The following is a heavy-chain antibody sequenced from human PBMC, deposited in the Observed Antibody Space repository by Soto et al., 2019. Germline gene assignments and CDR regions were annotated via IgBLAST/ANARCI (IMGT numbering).Heavy chain of an antibody. CDR1: GYTFTGYY. Sequence: ASVKVSCKASGYTFTGYYMHWVRQAPGQGLEWMGWINPNSGGTNYAQKFQGWVTMTRDTSISTAYMELSRLRSDDTAVYYCARELKRYCSSTSCYQLGYWGQGTLVTVSS. CDR3: ARELKRYCSSTSCYQLGY. V-gene: IGHV1-2*04. J-gene: IGHJ4*02. D-gene: IGHD2-2*01. CDR2: INPNSGGT.